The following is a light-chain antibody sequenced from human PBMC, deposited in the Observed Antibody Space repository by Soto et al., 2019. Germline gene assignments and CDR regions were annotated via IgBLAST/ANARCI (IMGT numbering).Light chain of an antibody. CDR1: QTISSW. CDR3: QHYNSYSEA. CDR2: KAS. J-gene: IGKJ1*01. V-gene: IGKV1-5*03. Sequence: DIQMTQSPSTLSGSVGDRVTITCRASQTISSWLAWYQQKPGNAPTLLIYKASTIKSGVPARFSGSGSGTEFTLTISRLQPDDFATYYCQHYNSYSEAFGQGTKVELK.